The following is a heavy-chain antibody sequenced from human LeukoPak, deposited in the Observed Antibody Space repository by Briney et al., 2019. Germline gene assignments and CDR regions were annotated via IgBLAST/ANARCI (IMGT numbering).Heavy chain of an antibody. V-gene: IGHV1-18*01. Sequence: GASVKVSCKASGYTFTSYGISWVRQAPGQGLEWMGWISADNGNTNHAQKFQGRVPLTTDTSTSTAYMELRSLRSDDTAVYYCARDDSGSPGAFDIWGQGTMVTVSS. CDR3: ARDDSGSPGAFDI. J-gene: IGHJ3*02. D-gene: IGHD1-26*01. CDR2: ISADNGNT. CDR1: GYTFTSYG.